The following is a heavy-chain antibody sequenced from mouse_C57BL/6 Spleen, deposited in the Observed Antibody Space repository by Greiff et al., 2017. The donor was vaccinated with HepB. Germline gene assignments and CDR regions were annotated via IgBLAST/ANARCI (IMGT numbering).Heavy chain of an antibody. CDR2: IYPGSGST. J-gene: IGHJ3*01. Sequence: VKLQQPGAELVKPGASVKMSCKASGYTFTSYWITWVKQRPGQGLEWIGDIYPGSGSTNYNEKFKSKATLTVDTSSSTAYMQLSSLTSEDSAVYYCAREASVYYGNGTGFAYWGQGTLVTVSA. CDR1: GYTFTSYW. CDR3: AREASVYYGNGTGFAY. V-gene: IGHV1-55*01. D-gene: IGHD2-1*01.